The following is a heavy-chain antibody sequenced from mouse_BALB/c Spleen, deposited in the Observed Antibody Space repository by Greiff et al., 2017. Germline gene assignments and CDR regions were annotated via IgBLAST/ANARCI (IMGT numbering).Heavy chain of an antibody. V-gene: IGHV5-9-3*01. CDR1: GFTFSSYA. D-gene: IGHD2-5*01. CDR3: ARHGDSNYSWFAY. Sequence: EVQGVESGGGLVKPGGSLKLSCAASGFTFSSYAMSWVRQTPEKRLEWVATISSGGSYTYYPDSVKGRFTISRDNAKNTLYLQMSSLRSEDTAMYYCARHGDSNYSWFAYWGQGTLVTVSA. CDR2: ISSGGSYT. J-gene: IGHJ3*01.